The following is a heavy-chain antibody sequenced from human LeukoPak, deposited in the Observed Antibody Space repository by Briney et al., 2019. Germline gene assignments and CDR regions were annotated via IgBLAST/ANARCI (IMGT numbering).Heavy chain of an antibody. D-gene: IGHD2-2*01. J-gene: IGHJ6*02. CDR1: GFTVSNNY. V-gene: IGHV3-66*01. CDR3: ARASCISASCFYGMDV. CDR2: IYSGGNT. Sequence: GGSLRLSCAASGFTVSNNYMSWVRQAPGKGLEWVSLIYSGGNTYYADSVRGRFSISRDNSKNTLYLQMNSLRAEDTAVYYCARASCISASCFYGMDVWGQGTTVTVSS.